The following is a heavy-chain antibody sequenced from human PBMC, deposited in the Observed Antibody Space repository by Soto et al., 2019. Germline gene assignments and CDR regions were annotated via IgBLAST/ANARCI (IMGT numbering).Heavy chain of an antibody. V-gene: IGHV4-34*01. CDR3: ARGRGFGRVRGPGYYYYYMDV. Sequence: QVQLQQWGAGLLKPSETLSLTCAVYGGSFSGYYWSWIRQPPGKGLEWIGEINHSGSTNYNPSLKSRVTISVDTSKNQFSLKLSSVTAADTAVYNCARGRGFGRVRGPGYYYYYMDVWGKGTTVTVSS. CDR1: GGSFSGYY. J-gene: IGHJ6*03. D-gene: IGHD3-10*01. CDR2: INHSGST.